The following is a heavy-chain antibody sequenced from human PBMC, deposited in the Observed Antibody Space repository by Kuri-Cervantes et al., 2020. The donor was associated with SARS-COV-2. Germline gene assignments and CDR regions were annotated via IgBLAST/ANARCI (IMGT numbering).Heavy chain of an antibody. J-gene: IGHJ5*02. Sequence: GSLRLSCTVSGGSISSYYWSWIRQPPGKGLEWIGYIYYSGSTNYNPSLKSRVTMSVDTSKNQFSLKLSSVTAADTAVYYCARDARYCSSTSCYWWFDPWGQGTLVTVSS. V-gene: IGHV4-59*12. CDR2: IYYSGST. CDR3: ARDARYCSSTSCYWWFDP. D-gene: IGHD2-2*01. CDR1: GGSISSYY.